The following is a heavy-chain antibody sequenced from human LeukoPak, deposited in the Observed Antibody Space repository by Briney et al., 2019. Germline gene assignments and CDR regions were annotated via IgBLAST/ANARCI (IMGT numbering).Heavy chain of an antibody. CDR1: GGSISSGGYY. J-gene: IGHJ6*03. V-gene: IGHV4-30-2*01. Sequence: SQTLSLTCTVSGGSISSGGYYWSWIRQPPGKGLEWIGYIYHSGSTYYNPSLKSRVTISVDTSKNQFSLKLSSVTAADTAVYYCARLQKDPYYYYYYMDVWGKGTTVTVSS. CDR2: IYHSGST. CDR3: ARLQKDPYYYYYYMDV.